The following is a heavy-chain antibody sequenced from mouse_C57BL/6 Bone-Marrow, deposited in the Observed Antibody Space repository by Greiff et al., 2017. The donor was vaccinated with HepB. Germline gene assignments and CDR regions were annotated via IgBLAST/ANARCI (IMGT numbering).Heavy chain of an antibody. J-gene: IGHJ2*01. CDR1: GYSFTSYY. CDR2: IYPGSGNT. Sequence: QVQLKESGPELVKPGASVKISCKASGYSFTSYYIHWVKQRPGQGLEWIGWIYPGSGNTKYNEKFKGKATLTADTSSSTAYMQLSSLTSEDSAVYYCANYYGSSRDYFDYWGQGTTLTVSS. CDR3: ANYYGSSRDYFDY. V-gene: IGHV1-66*01. D-gene: IGHD1-1*01.